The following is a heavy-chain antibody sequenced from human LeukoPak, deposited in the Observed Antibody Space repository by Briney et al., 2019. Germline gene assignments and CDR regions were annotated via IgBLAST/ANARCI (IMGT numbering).Heavy chain of an antibody. Sequence: GGSLRLSCAASGFTSSNAWMNWVRQAPGKGLEWVGRIKSKTDGGTTDYAAPVKGRFTISRDNSKNTLYLQMNSLKTEDTAVYNCTTDGDYGSGSPDYWGQGTLVTVSS. CDR3: TTDGDYGSGSPDY. J-gene: IGHJ4*02. V-gene: IGHV3-15*01. CDR1: GFTSSNAW. D-gene: IGHD3-10*01. CDR2: IKSKTDGGTT.